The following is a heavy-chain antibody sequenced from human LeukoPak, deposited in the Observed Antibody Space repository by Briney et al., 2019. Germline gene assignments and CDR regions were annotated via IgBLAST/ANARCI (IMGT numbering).Heavy chain of an antibody. CDR3: ARDRIVGANSWFDP. D-gene: IGHD1-26*01. CDR2: ISSSSSYI. CDR1: GFTFSSYS. J-gene: IGHJ5*02. Sequence: RGSLRLSCAASGFTFSSYSMNWVRQAPGKGLEWVSSISSSSSYIYYADSVKGRFTISRDNAKNSLYLQMNSLRAEDMAVYYCARDRIVGANSWFDPWGQGTLVTVSS. V-gene: IGHV3-21*01.